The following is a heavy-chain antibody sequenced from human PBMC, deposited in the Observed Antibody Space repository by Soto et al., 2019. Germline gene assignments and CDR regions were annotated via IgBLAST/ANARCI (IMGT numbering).Heavy chain of an antibody. CDR3: TTGMTGEYYYYYYYYMDV. CDR1: GFTFSNAW. CDR2: IKSKTDGGTT. J-gene: IGHJ6*03. D-gene: IGHD3-9*01. V-gene: IGHV3-15*01. Sequence: GGSLRLSCAASGFTFSNAWMSWVRQAPGKGLEWVGRIKSKTDGGTTDYAAPVKGRFTISRDESKNTLYLQMNSLKTEDTAVYYCTTGMTGEYYYYYYYYMDVWGKGTTVTVSS.